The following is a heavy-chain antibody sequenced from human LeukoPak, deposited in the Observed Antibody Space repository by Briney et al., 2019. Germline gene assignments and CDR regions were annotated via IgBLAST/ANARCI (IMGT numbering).Heavy chain of an antibody. D-gene: IGHD3-10*01. J-gene: IGHJ4*02. Sequence: KPSETLSLTCAVYGGSFSGYYWRWIRQPPGKGLEWIGEINHSGSTNYNPSLKSRVTISVDTSKTQFSLKLSSVTAADTAVYYCARGPRRVRAVIPAYYFDYWGQGTLVTVSS. CDR3: ARGPRRVRAVIPAYYFDY. CDR2: INHSGST. V-gene: IGHV4-34*01. CDR1: GGSFSGYY.